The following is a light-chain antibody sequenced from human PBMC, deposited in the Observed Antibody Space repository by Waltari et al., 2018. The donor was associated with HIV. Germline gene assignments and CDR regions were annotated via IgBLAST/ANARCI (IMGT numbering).Light chain of an antibody. CDR1: SSDVGGYDY. CDR2: DVS. Sequence: QSALTQPASGSGSPGQSITISCHGTSSDVGGYDYVSWYQQDPGKAPKVIIYDVSKRPSGVSNRFSGSKSGNTASLTISGLQAEDEADYYCSSYTTGSTLVFGGGTTVTVL. CDR3: SSYTTGSTLV. V-gene: IGLV2-14*01. J-gene: IGLJ3*02.